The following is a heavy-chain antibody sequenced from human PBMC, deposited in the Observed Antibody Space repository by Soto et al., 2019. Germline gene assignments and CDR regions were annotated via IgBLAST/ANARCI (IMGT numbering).Heavy chain of an antibody. J-gene: IGHJ4*02. CDR1: GGSISSGDYY. V-gene: IGHV4-30-4*01. CDR2: IYYSGST. Sequence: PSETLSLTCTVSGGSISSGDYYWSWIRQPPGKGLEWIGYIYYSGSTYYNPSLKSRVTISVDTSNNQFSLKLSSLTAADTAVYYCARALSSAAGLYFDFWGQGTLVTVS. D-gene: IGHD6-13*01. CDR3: ARALSSAAGLYFDF.